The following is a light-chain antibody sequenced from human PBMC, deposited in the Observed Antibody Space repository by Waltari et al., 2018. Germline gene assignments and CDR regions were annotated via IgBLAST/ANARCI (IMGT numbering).Light chain of an antibody. Sequence: QSVLTQPPSTSATPGQRVTISCSGSKSNIGNNSVYWYQQVPGMAPKLISYKNSQRPSGVPDRFSGSKSGTSASLAISGLRSEDEATYHCAAWDDGWSGPWVFGGGTRVTVL. CDR1: KSNIGNNS. CDR3: AAWDDGWSGPWV. V-gene: IGLV1-47*01. CDR2: KNS. J-gene: IGLJ3*02.